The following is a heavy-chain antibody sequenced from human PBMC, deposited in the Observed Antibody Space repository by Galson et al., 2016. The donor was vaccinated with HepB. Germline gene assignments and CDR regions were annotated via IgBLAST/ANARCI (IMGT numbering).Heavy chain of an antibody. CDR1: GFTFSNYA. V-gene: IGHV3-30*04. J-gene: IGHJ2*01. Sequence: SLRLSCAASGFTFSNYAMNWVRQAPGKGLEWVAVISYDGSKKYYADSVKGRFTISRVNAKNSLYLQMNSLRAEDTALYYCARDFEGYFDLWGRGTLVTVSS. CDR2: ISYDGSKK. CDR3: ARDFEGYFDL.